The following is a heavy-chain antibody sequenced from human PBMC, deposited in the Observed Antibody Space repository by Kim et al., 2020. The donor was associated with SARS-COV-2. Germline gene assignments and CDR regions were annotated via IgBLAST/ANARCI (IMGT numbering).Heavy chain of an antibody. CDR3: ARLGYCTNGVCYRDDY. Sequence: SETLSITCAVYGGSFSGYYWSWIRQPPGKGLEWIGEINHSGSTNYNPSLKSRVTISVDTSKNQFSLKLSSVTAADTAVYYCARLGYCTNGVCYRDDYWGQGTLVTVSS. D-gene: IGHD2-8*01. J-gene: IGHJ4*02. V-gene: IGHV4-34*01. CDR2: INHSGST. CDR1: GGSFSGYY.